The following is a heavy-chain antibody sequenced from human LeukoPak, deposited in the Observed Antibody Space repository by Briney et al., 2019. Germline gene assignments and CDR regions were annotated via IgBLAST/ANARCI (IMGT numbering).Heavy chain of an antibody. J-gene: IGHJ5*02. CDR3: ANRVVVGSTPPKGWFDP. Sequence: PSETLSLTCTVSGGSISSSSYYWGWIRQPPGKGLEWIGSIYYSGRTYYNPSLKSRVTISVDPSKNQLSLKLSSVPAADTAVYYCANRVVVGSTPPKGWFDPWGQGTLVTVSS. CDR2: IYYSGRT. CDR1: GGSISSSSYY. D-gene: IGHD2-15*01. V-gene: IGHV4-39*01.